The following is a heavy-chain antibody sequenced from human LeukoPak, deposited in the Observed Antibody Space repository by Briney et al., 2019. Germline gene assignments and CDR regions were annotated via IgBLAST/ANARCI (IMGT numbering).Heavy chain of an antibody. CDR3: ARASPYYDSSGHLDY. D-gene: IGHD3-22*01. Sequence: SGTLSLTCAVSGGSISSSNWWSWVRQPPGKGLEWIGEIYHSGSTNYNPSPKSRVTISVDKSKNQFSLKLSSVTAADTAVYYCARASPYYDSSGHLDYWGQGTLVTVSS. J-gene: IGHJ4*02. CDR2: IYHSGST. V-gene: IGHV4-4*02. CDR1: GGSISSSNW.